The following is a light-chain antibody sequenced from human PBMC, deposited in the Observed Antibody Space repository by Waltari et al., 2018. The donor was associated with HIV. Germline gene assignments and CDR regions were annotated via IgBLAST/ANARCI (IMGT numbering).Light chain of an antibody. CDR3: QQSYSTPYT. CDR1: QSIRSW. CDR2: AAS. V-gene: IGKV1-39*01. Sequence: DIQMTQSPYTLSASVGDIVTITCRASQSIRSWLAWYQQKPGNAPKLLIDAASSLQSGVPSRFSGSGSGTDFTLTISSLQPEDFATYYCQQSYSTPYTFGQGTKLEIK. J-gene: IGKJ2*01.